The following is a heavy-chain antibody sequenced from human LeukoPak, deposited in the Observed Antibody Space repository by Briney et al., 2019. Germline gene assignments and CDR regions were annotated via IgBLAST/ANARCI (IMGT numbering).Heavy chain of an antibody. D-gene: IGHD3-22*01. J-gene: IGHJ6*02. CDR2: IYYSGST. V-gene: IGHV4-61*08. CDR3: ARYYYDSSGYYFRGYYGMDV. CDR1: GGSISSGGYS. Sequence: SETLSLTCAVSGGSISSGGYSWSWIRQPPGKGLEWIGYIYYSGSTNYNPSLKSRVTISVDTSKNQFSLKLSPVTAADTAVYYCARYYYDSSGYYFRGYYGMDVWGQGTTVTVSS.